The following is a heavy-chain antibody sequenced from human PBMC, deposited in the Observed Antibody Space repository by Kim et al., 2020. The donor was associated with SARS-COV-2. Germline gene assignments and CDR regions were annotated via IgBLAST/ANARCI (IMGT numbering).Heavy chain of an antibody. CDR2: ITTSSDT. J-gene: IGHJ4*02. Sequence: GGSLRLSCVVSGITFSSSGMHWVRQAPGKGLEWLSFITTSSDTYYSDSVKGRFTGSRDNAKNSLYLQMDSLRDEDTAVYYCARDKGNLYLDYWGQGTLGT. V-gene: IGHV3-48*02. D-gene: IGHD1-1*01. CDR3: ARDKGNLYLDY. CDR1: GITFSSSG.